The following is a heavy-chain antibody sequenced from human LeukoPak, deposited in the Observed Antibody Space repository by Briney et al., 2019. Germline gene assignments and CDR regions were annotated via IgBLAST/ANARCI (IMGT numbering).Heavy chain of an antibody. J-gene: IGHJ4*02. D-gene: IGHD4-17*01. CDR3: ARDCGDYLHFDY. V-gene: IGHV1-2*02. CDR1: GYTFTGYY. Sequence: ASVKVSCKASGYTFTGYYMHWVRQAPGQGLEWMGWINPNSGGTNYAQKFQGRVTLTRDMSTRTVYMELSSLRSEDTAVYYCARDCGDYLHFDYWGQGTLVTVSS. CDR2: INPNSGGT.